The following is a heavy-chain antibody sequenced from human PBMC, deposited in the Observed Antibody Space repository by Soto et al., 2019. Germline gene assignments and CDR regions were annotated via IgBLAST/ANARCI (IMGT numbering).Heavy chain of an antibody. J-gene: IGHJ6*02. CDR1: GGSISSYY. D-gene: IGHD2-2*01. V-gene: IGHV4-4*07. Sequence: SETLSLTCTVSGGSISSYYWSWIRQPAGKGLEWIGRIYTSGSTNYNPSLKSRVTMSVDTSKNQFSLKLSSVTAADTAVYYCARGVSPDIVVVPAAAVGMDVWGQGTTVTVS. CDR3: ARGVSPDIVVVPAAAVGMDV. CDR2: IYTSGST.